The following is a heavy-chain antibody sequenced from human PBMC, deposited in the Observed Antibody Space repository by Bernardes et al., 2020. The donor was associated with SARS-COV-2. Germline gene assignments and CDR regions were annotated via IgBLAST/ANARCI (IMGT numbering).Heavy chain of an antibody. D-gene: IGHD2-21*02. V-gene: IGHV3-48*04. CDR2: ISTGSTTI. J-gene: IGHJ3*02. Sequence: GGSLRLSCAATGFSFSSYSMNWVRQAPGKGLEWVSYISTGSTTIYYADSVRGRFTISRDNAKNTLYLQMNSLRAEDTAVYYCAKDSTPPSYCGGDCYGAFDIWGQGTMVTVSS. CDR1: GFSFSSYS. CDR3: AKDSTPPSYCGGDCYGAFDI.